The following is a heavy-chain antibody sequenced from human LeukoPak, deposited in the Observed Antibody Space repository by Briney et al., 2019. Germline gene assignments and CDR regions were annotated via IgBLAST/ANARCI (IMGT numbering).Heavy chain of an antibody. J-gene: IGHJ4*02. CDR2: ISNTGGST. D-gene: IGHD3-9*01. CDR3: ARDRRYYDILTGYYPGVFDY. Sequence: PGGSLRLSCAASGFSFNTYAMSWVRQAPGKGLEWVSAISNTGGSTYYADSVKGRFTISRDKSKNTLSLQMNSLRAEDTAVYYCARDRRYYDILTGYYPGVFDYWGQGTLVTVSS. CDR1: GFSFNTYA. V-gene: IGHV3-23*01.